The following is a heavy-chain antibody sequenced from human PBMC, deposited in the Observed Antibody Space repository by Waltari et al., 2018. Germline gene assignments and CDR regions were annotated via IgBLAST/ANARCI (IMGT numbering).Heavy chain of an antibody. CDR2: ISRSSTNI. Sequence: EVQLVESGGGLVKPGGSLRLSCAASGFNFSDFTMNWVRQAPGKGLEWISSISRSSTNIYYIDSVKGRFTISRDNAKNSLSLQMDSLRADDTAVYYCAPLTGKGFYWGLGTLVSVSS. CDR3: APLTGKGFY. CDR1: GFNFSDFT. V-gene: IGHV3-21*02. J-gene: IGHJ4*02. D-gene: IGHD7-27*01.